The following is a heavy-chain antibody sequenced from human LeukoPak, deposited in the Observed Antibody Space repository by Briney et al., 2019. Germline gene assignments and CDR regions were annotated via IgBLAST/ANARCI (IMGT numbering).Heavy chain of an antibody. J-gene: IGHJ4*02. CDR2: ISAYNGNT. D-gene: IGHD3-22*01. CDR3: ARLTYDSSGYDFDY. Sequence: ASVKVSCKASGYTFTSYGISWVRQAPGQGLEWMGWISAYNGNTNYAQKLQGRVTMTIDTSTSTAYMELRSLRSDDTAVYYCARLTYDSSGYDFDYWGQGTLVTVSS. CDR1: GYTFTSYG. V-gene: IGHV1-18*01.